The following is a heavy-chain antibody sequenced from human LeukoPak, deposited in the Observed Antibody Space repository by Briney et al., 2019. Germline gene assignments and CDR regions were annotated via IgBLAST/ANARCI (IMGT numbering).Heavy chain of an antibody. V-gene: IGHV1-18*01. CDR2: ISAYNGNT. Sequence: VASVKVSCKASGYTFTSYGITWVRQAPGQGLEWMGWISAYNGNTNYAQRLQGRVTMTTDTSTSTAYMELRSLRSDDTAVNYCARDFRGNTVTSKGYTSDIWGQGTMVTVSS. D-gene: IGHD4-17*01. J-gene: IGHJ3*02. CDR1: GYTFTSYG. CDR3: ARDFRGNTVTSKGYTSDI.